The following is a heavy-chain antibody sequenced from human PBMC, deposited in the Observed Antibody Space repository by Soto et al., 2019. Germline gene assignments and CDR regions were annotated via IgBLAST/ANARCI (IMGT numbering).Heavy chain of an antibody. V-gene: IGHV3-21*01. Sequence: EVQLVESGGGLVKPGGSLRLSCVASGFTFSGYSINWVRQAPGKGLEWVSYISGPSIYIYYADSVKGRFTISRDNAKSGVYLQMNSVRAEDTAVYYCARGFRNGFNVWGQGTTVSVSS. CDR2: ISGPSIYI. CDR1: GFTFSGYS. CDR3: ARGFRNGFNV. J-gene: IGHJ6*02. D-gene: IGHD2-8*01.